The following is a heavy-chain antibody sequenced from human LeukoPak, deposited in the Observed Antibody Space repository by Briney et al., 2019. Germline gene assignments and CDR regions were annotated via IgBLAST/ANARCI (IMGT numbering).Heavy chain of an antibody. CDR3: ARDPGYKTLDF. CDR1: GYTCTGYD. CDR2: ININTGGT. Sequence: ASVMVSCKTSGYTCTGYDLHWVRHAPGQGLECMGWININTGGTTYPQKFQGRVTMTRDTSISTAYMEVSNLRSDDTAVYYCARDPGYKTLDFWGQGTLVTVSP. D-gene: IGHD1-1*01. V-gene: IGHV1-2*02. J-gene: IGHJ4*02.